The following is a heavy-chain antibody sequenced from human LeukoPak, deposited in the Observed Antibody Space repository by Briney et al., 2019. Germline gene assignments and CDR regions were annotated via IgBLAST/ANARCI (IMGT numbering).Heavy chain of an antibody. Sequence: PGGSLRLSCAASGFTVSSNYMSWVRQAPGKGLEWVSVIHSGGSTYYADSVKGRFTTSRDNAKNSLYLQMNSLRAEDTAVYYCAELGITMIGGVWGKGTTVTISS. CDR2: IHSGGST. D-gene: IGHD3-10*02. V-gene: IGHV3-53*01. CDR3: AELGITMIGGV. CDR1: GFTVSSNY. J-gene: IGHJ6*04.